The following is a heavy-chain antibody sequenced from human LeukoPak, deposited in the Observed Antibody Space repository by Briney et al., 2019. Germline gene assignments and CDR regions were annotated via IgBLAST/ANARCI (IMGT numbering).Heavy chain of an antibody. D-gene: IGHD2-8*01. Sequence: GECLQRSSQGSGYSSTSYSIGWGRHMPPKGLEWMGFIYPVDSDTKYSPSFQGQVTISADKSISTAYLQWSSLKASDTAMYYCARLAFCTNAVCFSNYYYSMDVWGRGTTVTVSS. CDR3: ARLAFCTNAVCFSNYYYSMDV. J-gene: IGHJ6*03. CDR1: GYSSTSYS. V-gene: IGHV5-51*06. CDR2: IYPVDSDT.